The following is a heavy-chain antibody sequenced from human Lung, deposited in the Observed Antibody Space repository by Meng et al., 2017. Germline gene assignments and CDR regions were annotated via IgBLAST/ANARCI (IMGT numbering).Heavy chain of an antibody. Sequence: QVQLVQSGAEVKKTWALVKVSCKASGYTFTGYSIHWVRQAPGPGLEWMGRLNPNSGVTNYAQKFEGRVTMTRDTSISTAYMELSRLRSDDTAVYYCARFDPRAYWGQGTLVTVSS. D-gene: IGHD3-9*01. CDR1: GYTFTGYS. J-gene: IGHJ4*02. V-gene: IGHV1-2*06. CDR3: ARFDPRAY. CDR2: LNPNSGVT.